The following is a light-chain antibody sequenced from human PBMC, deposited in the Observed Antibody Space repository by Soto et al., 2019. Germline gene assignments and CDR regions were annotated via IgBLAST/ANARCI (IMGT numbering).Light chain of an antibody. V-gene: IGKV3-20*01. J-gene: IGKJ1*01. CDR3: QQYGSSTLT. CDR2: GAS. Sequence: DIVLTQSPVTLSLSPGERATLSCRASEGVASNYLAWYQQKPGRAPSPLIYGASNRATGIPERLSGSGYGTDLTLTISRMEHEDFTLYFCQQYGSSTLTFGQGTKVDIK. CDR1: EGVASNY.